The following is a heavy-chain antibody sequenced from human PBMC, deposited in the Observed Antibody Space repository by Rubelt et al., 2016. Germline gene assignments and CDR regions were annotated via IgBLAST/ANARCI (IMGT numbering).Heavy chain of an antibody. CDR3: ARGNYYYGMDV. V-gene: IGHV4-39*01. CDR2: TSYSGST. D-gene: IGHD3-10*01. Sequence: QLQLQESGPGLVKPSETLSLTCTVSGGSLSSSAYYWGWIRQPPGKGLEWIGSTSYSGSTYYNPSLKSRVTISVDTSNDQFFLRLSSVTAADTAVYYCARGNYYYGMDVWGQGTTVTVSS. J-gene: IGHJ6*02. CDR1: GGSLSSSAYY.